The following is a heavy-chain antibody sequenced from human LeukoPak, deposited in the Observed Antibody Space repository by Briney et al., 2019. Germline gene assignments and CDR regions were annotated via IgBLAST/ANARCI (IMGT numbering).Heavy chain of an antibody. CDR2: ISGSGGNT. J-gene: IGHJ4*02. CDR3: ARHRYYFDY. CDR1: GFTFSSYA. Sequence: PGGSLRLSCAASGFTFSSYAMSWVRQAPGKGLEWVSSISGSGGNTYYADSVKGRFTISRDNAKNSLYLQMNSLRADDTAVYFCARHRYYFDYWGQGTLVTVSS. V-gene: IGHV3-23*01.